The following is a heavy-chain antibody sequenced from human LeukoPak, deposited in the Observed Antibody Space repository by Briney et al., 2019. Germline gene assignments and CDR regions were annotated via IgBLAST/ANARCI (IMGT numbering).Heavy chain of an antibody. D-gene: IGHD3-3*01. CDR2: IIPIFGTA. CDR3: AKARWGTQYYDFWSGYYPFDY. J-gene: IGHJ4*02. Sequence: GASVKVSCKASGGTFSSYAISWVRQAPGQGLEWMGGIIPIFGTANYAQKFQGRVTITADESTSTAYMELSSLRAEDTAVYYCAKARWGTQYYDFWSGYYPFDYWGQGTLVTVSS. V-gene: IGHV1-69*13. CDR1: GGTFSSYA.